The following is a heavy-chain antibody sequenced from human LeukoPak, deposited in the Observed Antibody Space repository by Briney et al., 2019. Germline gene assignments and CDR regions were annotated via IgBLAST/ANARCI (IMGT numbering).Heavy chain of an antibody. CDR2: IYYSGST. CDR1: GGSISSGDYY. V-gene: IGHV4-30-2*03. CDR3: ARPMYYYDSSGYLPRSAFDI. Sequence: SQTLSFTCTVSGGSISSGDYYWSWIRQPPGKGLEWIGSIYYSGSTYYNPSLKSRVTISVDTSKNQFSLKLSSVTAADTAVYYCARPMYYYDSSGYLPRSAFDIWGQGTMVTVSS. J-gene: IGHJ3*02. D-gene: IGHD3-22*01.